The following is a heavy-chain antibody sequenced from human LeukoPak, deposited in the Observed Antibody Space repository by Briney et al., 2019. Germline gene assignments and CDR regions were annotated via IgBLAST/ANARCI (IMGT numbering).Heavy chain of an antibody. D-gene: IGHD3-22*01. J-gene: IGHJ1*01. CDR2: IYYSGST. CDR3: ARGNSYYDSSDYFPWESFQH. CDR1: GGSISSCY. Sequence: SETLSLTCTVSGGSISSCYWSWIRQPPGKGLEWIGYIYYSGSTNYNPSLKSRVTISVDTSKNQFSLNLSSVTAADTAVYYCARGNSYYDSSDYFPWESFQHWGQGTLVTVSS. V-gene: IGHV4-59*01.